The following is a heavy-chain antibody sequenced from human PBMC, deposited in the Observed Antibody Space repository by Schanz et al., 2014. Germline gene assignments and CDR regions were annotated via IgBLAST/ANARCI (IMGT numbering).Heavy chain of an antibody. CDR2: ITGASDHI. Sequence: EVQLLESGGGLIQPGGSLRLSCAASGFIFGSSVMAWVRQAPGKGLEWVSGITGASDHIDYAESVKGRFTISRDNSKNTLYLQRNSLQAEDAAVYSCTADLWFGAVWGVWWGQGTLVTVSS. J-gene: IGHJ4*02. CDR1: GFIFGSSV. CDR3: TADLWFGAVWGVW. D-gene: IGHD3-10*01. V-gene: IGHV3-23*01.